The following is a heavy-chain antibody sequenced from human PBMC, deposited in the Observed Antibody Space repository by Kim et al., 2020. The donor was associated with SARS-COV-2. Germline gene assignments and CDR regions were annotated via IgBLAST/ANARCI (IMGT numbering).Heavy chain of an antibody. J-gene: IGHJ4*02. V-gene: IGHV1-69*02. D-gene: IGHD6-13*01. CDR3: AANMAAAASLDY. Sequence: NYAQNFQGRVTITADKSSSVAYMELSSLTSEDTAVYYCAANMAAAASLDYWGQGTLVTVSS.